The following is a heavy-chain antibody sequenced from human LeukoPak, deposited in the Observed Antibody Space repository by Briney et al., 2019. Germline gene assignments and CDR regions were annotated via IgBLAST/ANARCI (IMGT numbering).Heavy chain of an antibody. CDR3: ARGYYDSSGYYGYHDAFDI. Sequence: GGSLRLSCAASGLTFSSYPMNWVRQAPGKGLEWVSVIYSGGSTYYADSVKGRFTISRDNSKNTLYLQMNSLRAEDTAVYYCARGYYDSSGYYGYHDAFDIWGQGTMVTVSS. D-gene: IGHD3-22*01. J-gene: IGHJ3*02. CDR1: GLTFSSYP. CDR2: IYSGGST. V-gene: IGHV3-53*01.